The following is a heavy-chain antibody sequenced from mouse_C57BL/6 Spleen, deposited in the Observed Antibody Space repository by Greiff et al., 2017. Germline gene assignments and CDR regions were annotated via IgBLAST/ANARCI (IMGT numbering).Heavy chain of an antibody. CDR1: GFSLTSYA. V-gene: IGHV2-9-1*01. D-gene: IGHD2-3*01. CDR3: ARDGYFDY. Sequence: VKLLESGPGLVAPSQSLSISCTASGFSLTSYAISWVRQPPGKGLEWLGEIWTGGGSTYNSALNSSLGISKDNSKSLVFLKMNSLETDDTARYYFARDGYFDYWGQGTTLTVSS. CDR2: IWTGGGS. J-gene: IGHJ2*01.